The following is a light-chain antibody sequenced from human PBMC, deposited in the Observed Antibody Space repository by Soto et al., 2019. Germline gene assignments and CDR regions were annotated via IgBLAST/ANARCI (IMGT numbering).Light chain of an antibody. CDR3: QPYNTWPPIT. CDR1: QSVTSRY. Sequence: EGVLPQSRGTLSMSPGERATLSCRASQSVTSRYLAWYQQKPGQAPRLLIYGASNRATGIPERFSGSGSGTDFTLTFSILEAEDFAFDFCQPYNTWPPITFGQGTQLEIK. V-gene: IGKV3-20*01. CDR2: GAS. J-gene: IGKJ5*01.